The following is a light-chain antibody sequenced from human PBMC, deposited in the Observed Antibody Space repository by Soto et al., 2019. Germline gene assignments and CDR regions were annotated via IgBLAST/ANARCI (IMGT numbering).Light chain of an antibody. Sequence: QSALTQPPSASGSPGQSVTISCTGTISDVGSYNYVSWYQQHPGKAPKLMIYEVSKRPSGVPDRFSGSKSGNAASLTVSGLQAEDEPDYYCSSYAGSNNLVVFGGGTKLTVL. CDR2: EVS. CDR1: ISDVGSYNY. J-gene: IGLJ2*01. CDR3: SSYAGSNNLVV. V-gene: IGLV2-8*01.